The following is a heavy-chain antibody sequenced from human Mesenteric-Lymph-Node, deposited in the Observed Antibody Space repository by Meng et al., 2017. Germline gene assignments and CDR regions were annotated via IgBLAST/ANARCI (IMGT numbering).Heavy chain of an antibody. CDR3: ARGGVAVAGTNYFQH. V-gene: IGHV4-34*02. CDR2: VNHSKST. CDR1: GGSLSDYC. D-gene: IGHD6-19*01. J-gene: IGHJ1*01. Sequence: QVQLQQWGAGLLKPSETLSLTWAVYGGSLSDYCCHWIRQPPGKGLEWIGEVNHSKSTNYNPSLKSRITISVDKSKNTLYLQMNSLRAEDTAIYYCARGGVAVAGTNYFQHWGQGTLVTVSS.